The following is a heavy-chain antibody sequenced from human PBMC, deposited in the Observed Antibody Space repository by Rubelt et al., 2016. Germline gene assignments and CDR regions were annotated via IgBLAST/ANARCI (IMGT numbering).Heavy chain of an antibody. D-gene: IGHD2-2*01. V-gene: IGHV3-13*04. J-gene: IGHJ3*02. CDR1: GFTFSSYD. CDR3: ARVLPEDAGDI. Sequence: EVQLVESGGGLVQPGGSLRLSCAASGFTFSSYDMHWVRQATGKGLEWVSAIGTAGDTYYPGSVKGRFTISRENAKNALYLQMNSLRVGDTAVYDCARVLPEDAGDIWGQGTMVTVSS. CDR2: IGTAGDT.